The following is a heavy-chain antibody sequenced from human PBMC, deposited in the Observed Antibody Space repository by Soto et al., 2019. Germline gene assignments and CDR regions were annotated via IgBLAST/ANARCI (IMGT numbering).Heavy chain of an antibody. D-gene: IGHD3-16*02. CDR3: AKNIDNYYYYGMDV. CDR2: ISYDGSNK. J-gene: IGHJ6*02. CDR1: GFTFSSYG. Sequence: SLRLSCAASGFTFSSYGMHWVRQAPGEGLEWVAVISYDGSNKYYADSVKGRFTISRDNSKNTLYLQMNSLRAEDTAVYYCAKNIDNYYYYGMDVWGQGTTVTSP. V-gene: IGHV3-30*18.